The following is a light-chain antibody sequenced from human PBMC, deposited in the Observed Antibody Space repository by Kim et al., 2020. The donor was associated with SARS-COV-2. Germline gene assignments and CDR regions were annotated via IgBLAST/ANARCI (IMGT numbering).Light chain of an antibody. CDR1: QSISSW. Sequence: ASVGDGVTITCRASQSISSWLAWYQQKPGKAPKLLIYDASSLVSGVPSRFSGSGSGTEFTLTISSLQPDDFATYYCQHYNTYQATFGPGTKVDIK. CDR2: DAS. J-gene: IGKJ3*01. V-gene: IGKV1-5*01. CDR3: QHYNTYQAT.